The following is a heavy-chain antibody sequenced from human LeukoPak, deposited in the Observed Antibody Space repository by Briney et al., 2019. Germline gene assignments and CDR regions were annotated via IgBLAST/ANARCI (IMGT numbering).Heavy chain of an antibody. D-gene: IGHD2-21*02. Sequence: GGSLRLSCAASGFALSDYAINWVRQAPGKGLEWVSSISSGATYIYYADSVRGRFTISRDSAKDSVSLQMDSLRAEDTAVYYCTRGRRFCGADCHSWFDSWGQGTLVTVSS. CDR1: GFALSDYA. CDR3: TRGRRFCGADCHSWFDS. CDR2: ISSGATYI. V-gene: IGHV3-21*01. J-gene: IGHJ5*01.